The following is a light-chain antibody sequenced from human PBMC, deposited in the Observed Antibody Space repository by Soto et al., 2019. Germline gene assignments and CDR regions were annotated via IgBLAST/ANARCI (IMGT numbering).Light chain of an antibody. V-gene: IGKV1-12*01. J-gene: IGKJ5*01. CDR1: QGLEF. Sequence: DMQLTQQQSSVSSSVGDTVAITFRGRQGLEFLAWYQQKPGKAPRLLIYEATNLQSGVPPRFGGSGSGTDFTLTISSLQPEDFATYFCQQATSFPLTFGQGTRLEI. CDR2: EAT. CDR3: QQATSFPLT.